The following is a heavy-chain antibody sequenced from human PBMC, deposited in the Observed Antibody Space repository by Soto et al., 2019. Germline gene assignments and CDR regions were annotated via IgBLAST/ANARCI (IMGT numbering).Heavy chain of an antibody. Sequence: SETLSLTCTVSGGSVSSGSYYWSWIRQPPGKGLEWIGYIYYSGSTNYNPSLKSRVTISVDTSKNQFSLKLSSVTAADTAVYYCARGRIYGMDVWGQGTTVTVSS. CDR2: IYYSGST. V-gene: IGHV4-61*01. J-gene: IGHJ6*02. CDR3: ARGRIYGMDV. CDR1: GGSVSSGSYY.